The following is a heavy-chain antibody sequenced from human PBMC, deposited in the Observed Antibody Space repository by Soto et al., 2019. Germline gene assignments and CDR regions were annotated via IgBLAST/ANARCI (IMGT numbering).Heavy chain of an antibody. D-gene: IGHD6-19*01. CDR2: ISAYNGNT. CDR1: GYTFTSYG. Sequence: QVQLVQSGAEVKKPGASVKVSCKASGYTFTSYGISWVRQAPGQGLEWMGWISAYNGNTNYAQKLQGRVTMTTDTATSTAEMELRSLRSDDTAVYYCARRSSGWFRGPPEYYFDCWGQGTLVTVSS. V-gene: IGHV1-18*01. CDR3: ARRSSGWFRGPPEYYFDC. J-gene: IGHJ4*02.